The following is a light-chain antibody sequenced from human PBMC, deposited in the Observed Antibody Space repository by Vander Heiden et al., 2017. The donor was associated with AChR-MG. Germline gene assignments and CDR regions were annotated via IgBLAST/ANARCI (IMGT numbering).Light chain of an antibody. CDR1: QTVNKW. J-gene: IGKJ3*01. CDR3: LQYESYWG. Sequence: DIQMTQSPSTLSASVGDRVTITCRARQTVNKWLAWYQQKPGTAPRLLIYKGSTLHSGVPSRFRGSGSGTEFTLTISSLQPDDSATYYCLQYESYWGFAPGTKVDIK. CDR2: KGS. V-gene: IGKV1-5*03.